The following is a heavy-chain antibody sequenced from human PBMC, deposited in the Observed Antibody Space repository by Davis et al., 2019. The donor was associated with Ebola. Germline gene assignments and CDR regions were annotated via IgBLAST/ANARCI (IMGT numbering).Heavy chain of an antibody. CDR1: GFIFSDYA. Sequence: PGGSLRLSCAASGFIFSDYAMSWVRQVPGKRLEWLSIITLSDDNFYYIDSVKGRFTVSRDNSKDTLYLQMNGLTVADTGVYFCAKGATRYFDSSGFFEHWGQGTPVTVSS. CDR2: ITLSDDNF. CDR3: AKGATRYFDSSGFFEH. V-gene: IGHV3-23*01. J-gene: IGHJ5*02. D-gene: IGHD3-22*01.